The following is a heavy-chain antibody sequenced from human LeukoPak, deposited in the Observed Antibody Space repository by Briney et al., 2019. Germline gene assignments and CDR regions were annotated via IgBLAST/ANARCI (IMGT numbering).Heavy chain of an antibody. CDR2: IYYSGST. Sequence: ETLSLTCTVSGGSISSYYWSWIRQPPWKGLEWIGYIYYSGSTNYNPSLKSRVTISVDTSKNQFSLKLSSVTAADTAVYYCAREVLGRNYYYGMDVWGQGTTVTVSS. CDR1: GGSISSYY. D-gene: IGHD7-27*01. V-gene: IGHV4-59*01. CDR3: AREVLGRNYYYGMDV. J-gene: IGHJ6*02.